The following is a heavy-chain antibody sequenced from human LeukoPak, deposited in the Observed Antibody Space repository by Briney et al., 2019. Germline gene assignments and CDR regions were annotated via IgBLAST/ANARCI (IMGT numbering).Heavy chain of an antibody. CDR3: AREGGYDFGGSDY. V-gene: IGHV1-8*03. Sequence: ASVKVSCKVSRGTFSSYAISWVRQAPGQGLEWMGWMNPNSGNTGYAQKFQGRVTITRNASISTAYMELSSLRSEDTAVYYCAREGGYDFGGSDYWGQGTLVTVSS. D-gene: IGHD5-12*01. CDR1: RGTFSSYA. CDR2: MNPNSGNT. J-gene: IGHJ4*02.